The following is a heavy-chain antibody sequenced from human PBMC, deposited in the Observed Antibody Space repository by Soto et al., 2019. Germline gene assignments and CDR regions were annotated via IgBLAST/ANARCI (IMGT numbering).Heavy chain of an antibody. CDR1: GYTFNAFY. CDR3: ARVALGYDYADV. CDR2: INPSGDGT. D-gene: IGHD4-17*01. V-gene: IGHV1-46*02. Sequence: VASVMVSCKAFGYTFNAFYMHWVRQAPGQGLEWMGVINPSGDGTSYAQKFQGRVTMTRDTSTSTVYMELSSLRSEDTAVYYCARVALGYDYADVWGQGTTVTVSS. J-gene: IGHJ6*02.